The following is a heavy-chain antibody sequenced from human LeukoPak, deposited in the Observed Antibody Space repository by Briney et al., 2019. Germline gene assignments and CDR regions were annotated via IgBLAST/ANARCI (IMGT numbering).Heavy chain of an antibody. J-gene: IGHJ6*04. D-gene: IGHD2/OR15-2a*01. Sequence: PSETLSLTCAVYGGSFSGYYWRWIRQPPGKGLEWIGEINHSGSTNYNPSLKSRATISVDTSKNQFSLKLSSVTAADTAVYYCARGRDSTTLLRYGMDVWGKGTTVTVSS. V-gene: IGHV4-34*01. CDR1: GGSFSGYY. CDR2: INHSGST. CDR3: ARGRDSTTLLRYGMDV.